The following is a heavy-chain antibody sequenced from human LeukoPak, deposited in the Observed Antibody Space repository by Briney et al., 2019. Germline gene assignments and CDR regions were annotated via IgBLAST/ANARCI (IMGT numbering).Heavy chain of an antibody. J-gene: IGHJ3*02. CDR1: GGSFXXYY. CDR3: ARDYGVVGAFDI. D-gene: IGHD4-17*01. CDR2: INHSGST. V-gene: IGHV4-34*01. Sequence: GGSFXXYYWSWXRXPPGKGLEWIGEINHSGSTNYNPSLKSRVTISVDTSKNQFSLKLSSVTAADTAVYYCARDYGVVGAFDIWGQGTMVTASS.